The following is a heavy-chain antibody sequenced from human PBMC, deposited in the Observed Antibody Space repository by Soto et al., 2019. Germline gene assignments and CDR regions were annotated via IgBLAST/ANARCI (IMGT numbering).Heavy chain of an antibody. Sequence: QVQLQESGPGLVKPSETLSLTCTVSGGSISSYYWSWIRQPPGKGLEWIGYIYYSGRTNYNPSLKSRVTISVNTSKNQFSLKLSSVTAADTAVYYCAREGGGATDAFDIWGQGTMVTVSS. CDR2: IYYSGRT. V-gene: IGHV4-59*01. CDR1: GGSISSYY. CDR3: AREGGGATDAFDI. D-gene: IGHD1-26*01. J-gene: IGHJ3*02.